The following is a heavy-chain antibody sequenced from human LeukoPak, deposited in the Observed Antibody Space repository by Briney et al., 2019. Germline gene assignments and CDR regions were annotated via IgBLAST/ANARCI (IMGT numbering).Heavy chain of an antibody. D-gene: IGHD4-17*01. CDR3: ARDGETTVTTGYDY. V-gene: IGHV4-4*07. CDR2: ICTSGST. J-gene: IGHJ4*02. CDR1: GGSISSYY. Sequence: SETLSLTCTVSGGSISSYYWSWIRQPAGKGLEWIGRICTSGSTNYNPSLKSRVTMSVDTSKNQFSLKLSSVTAADTAVYYCARDGETTVTTGYDYWGQGTLVTVSS.